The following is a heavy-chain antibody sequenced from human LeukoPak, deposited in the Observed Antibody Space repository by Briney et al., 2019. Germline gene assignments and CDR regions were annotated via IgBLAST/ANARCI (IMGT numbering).Heavy chain of an antibody. CDR2: IYYSGSS. Sequence: SETLSLTCTVSGGSISSGGYYWSWVRQHPGRGREWIGYIYYSGSSYYNPSVKSRVSISVDTSKNQFSLKLSSVAAADTAVYYCASLIAATDAFDIWGQGTMVTVSS. D-gene: IGHD6-13*01. J-gene: IGHJ3*02. CDR3: ASLIAATDAFDI. V-gene: IGHV4-31*03. CDR1: GGSISSGGYY.